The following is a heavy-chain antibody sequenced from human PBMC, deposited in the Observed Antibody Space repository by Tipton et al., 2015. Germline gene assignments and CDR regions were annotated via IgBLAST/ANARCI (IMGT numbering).Heavy chain of an antibody. CDR2: IQYSGGT. J-gene: IGHJ5*02. D-gene: IGHD3-22*01. Sequence: TLSLTCSVSSDSISKYYWSWIRQPPGKELEWIGYIQYSGGTKYNPSLKSRVTMSVDTSKKQFSLKLSSVTAADTAVYYCAREQDSDGSEYDSSGLCGFDPWGQGTQVTVSS. CDR3: AREQDSDGSEYDSSGLCGFDP. V-gene: IGHV4-59*08. CDR1: SDSISKYY.